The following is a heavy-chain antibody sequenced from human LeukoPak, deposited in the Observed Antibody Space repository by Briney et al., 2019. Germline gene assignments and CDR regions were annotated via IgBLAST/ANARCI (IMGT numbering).Heavy chain of an antibody. CDR2: ISGSGGST. CDR1: GFTFSSYA. CDR3: ARGFLGGTDQYFDS. D-gene: IGHD6-19*01. J-gene: IGHJ4*02. V-gene: IGHV3-23*01. Sequence: GGSLTPSCAASGFTFSSYAMSWVRQAPGKGLEWVSAISGSGGSTYYADSVKGRFTISRDNSKNTLYLQMNSLRAEDTAVYFCARGFLGGTDQYFDSWGQGTLVTVSS.